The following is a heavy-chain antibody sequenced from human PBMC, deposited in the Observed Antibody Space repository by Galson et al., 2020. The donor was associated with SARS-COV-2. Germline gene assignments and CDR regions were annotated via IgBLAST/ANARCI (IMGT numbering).Heavy chain of an antibody. CDR1: DHTFANYD. D-gene: IGHD2-8*02. V-gene: IGHV1-8*01. CDR3: AAVLAYQFDY. Sequence: ASVKVSCQASDHTFANYDIHWVRQATGQGLEWMGWMNPKNGATGYAQKFWGRVTMTRNTSIKTAYMELSSLKSEDTAVYFCAAVLAYQFDYWGHGFLVTVSS. J-gene: IGHJ4*01. CDR2: MNPKNGAT.